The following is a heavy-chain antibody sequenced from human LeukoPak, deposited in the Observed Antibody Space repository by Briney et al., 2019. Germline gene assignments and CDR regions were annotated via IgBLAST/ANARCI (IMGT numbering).Heavy chain of an antibody. Sequence: PGGALRLSCAASGFTIKNYGMHWVRHAPAKGREGGAMAWYDRSNKYYADSAKGRFTISRANSKNTMALQINSLRVENTGVYFSARGRSGGGNTLDPWGQGTLAIVPS. J-gene: IGHJ5*02. CDR1: GFTIKNYG. CDR3: ARGRSGGGNTLDP. D-gene: IGHD2-15*01. CDR2: AWYDRSNK. V-gene: IGHV3-33*01.